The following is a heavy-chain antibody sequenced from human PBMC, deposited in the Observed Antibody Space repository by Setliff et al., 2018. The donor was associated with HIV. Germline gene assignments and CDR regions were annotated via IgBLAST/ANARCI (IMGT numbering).Heavy chain of an antibody. V-gene: IGHV3-30*02. CDR2: IWYDGSST. Sequence: GGSLRLSCAASGFTFSTCGMHWVRQAPGKGLEWVAIIWYDGSSTYYADSVKGRFTISRDNSKNTLYLQMNSLRPEDTAVYYCVTDWFDPWGQGTLVTVSS. CDR1: GFTFSTCG. J-gene: IGHJ5*02. CDR3: VTDWFDP. D-gene: IGHD3-16*01.